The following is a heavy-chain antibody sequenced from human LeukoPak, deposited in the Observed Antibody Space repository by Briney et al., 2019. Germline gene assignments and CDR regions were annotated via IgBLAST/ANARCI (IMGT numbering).Heavy chain of an antibody. D-gene: IGHD6-13*01. CDR3: ARDLNPHSSSWYEDAFDI. CDR1: GYTFTGYY. CDR2: INPNSGGT. V-gene: IGHV1-2*02. J-gene: IGHJ3*02. Sequence: ASVKVSCKASGYTFTGYYMHWVRQAPGQGLEWMGWINPNSGGTNYAQKFQGRVTMTRDTSISTAYMELSRLRSDDTAVYYCARDLNPHSSSWYEDAFDIWGQGTMVTVSS.